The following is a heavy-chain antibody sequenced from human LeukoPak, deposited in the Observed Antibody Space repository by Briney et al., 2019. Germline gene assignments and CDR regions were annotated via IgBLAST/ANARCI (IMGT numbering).Heavy chain of an antibody. J-gene: IGHJ5*02. CDR3: ARLTFTMVRGVIMGNWFDP. V-gene: IGHV4-39*07. CDR2: IYCSGST. Sequence: SQTLSLTCTVSGGSLSSGSYYWSWIRQPPGKGLEWIGSIYCSGSTYYNPSLKSRVTISVDTSKNQFSLKLSSVTAADTAVYYCARLTFTMVRGVIMGNWFDPWGQGTLVTVSS. CDR1: GGSLSSGSYY. D-gene: IGHD3-10*01.